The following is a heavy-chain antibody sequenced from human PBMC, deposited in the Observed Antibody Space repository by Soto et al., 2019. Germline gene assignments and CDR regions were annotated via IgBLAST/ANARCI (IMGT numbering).Heavy chain of an antibody. V-gene: IGHV4-39*01. Sequence: SETLSLTCTVSGGSISSSSYYWGWIRQPPGKGLEWIGSIYYSGSTYYNPSLKSRVTISVDTSTNQFSLKLSSVTAADTAVYYCARHPSGYCSSTSCYLSWFDPWGQGALVTVSS. CDR1: GGSISSSSYY. CDR3: ARHPSGYCSSTSCYLSWFDP. CDR2: IYYSGST. D-gene: IGHD2-2*03. J-gene: IGHJ5*02.